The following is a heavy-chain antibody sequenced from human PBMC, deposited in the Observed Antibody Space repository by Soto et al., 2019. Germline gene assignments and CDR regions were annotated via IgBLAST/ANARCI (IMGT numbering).Heavy chain of an antibody. CDR3: ARECTVAPIGGAMDS. CDR1: GGSISSYY. V-gene: IGHV4-59*01. J-gene: IGHJ6*02. D-gene: IGHD5-12*01. CDR2: IYYSGST. Sequence: SETLSLTCTVSGGSISSYYWSWIRQPPGKGLEWIGYIYYSGSTNYNPSLKCRVTISVDTSKNQFSLKLSSVTAADTAVYYCARECTVAPIGGAMDSRGQRITVTV.